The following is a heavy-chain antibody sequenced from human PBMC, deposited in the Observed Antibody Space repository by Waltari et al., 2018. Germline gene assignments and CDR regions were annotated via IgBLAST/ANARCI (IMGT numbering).Heavy chain of an antibody. J-gene: IGHJ4*02. CDR3: ARQFSSGWYSEY. D-gene: IGHD6-19*01. Sequence: QVQLQQWGAGLLKPSETLSLTCAVYGGYFGGYDWRWIRQSPGKGLGWIGEINHSGSTNYNPSLKSRVTISVDTSKNQFSLKVSSVTAADTAVYYCARQFSSGWYSEYWGQGTLVTVSS. CDR2: INHSGST. CDR1: GGYFGGYD. V-gene: IGHV4-34*01.